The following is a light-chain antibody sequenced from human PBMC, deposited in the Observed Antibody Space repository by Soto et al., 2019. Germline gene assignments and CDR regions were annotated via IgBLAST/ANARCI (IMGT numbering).Light chain of an antibody. CDR1: QSFRGR. J-gene: IGKJ5*01. CDR2: DAY. CDR3: QQRHMWPIT. V-gene: IGKV3-11*01. Sequence: EVVLTQSPFTLSLSPGESSTLSCRASQSFRGRLAWYQQKPGQAPRLLIYDAYNRATGIPPRFSGSGSGTDFTLTISSLEPEDSAVYYCQQRHMWPITFGQGTRLEIK.